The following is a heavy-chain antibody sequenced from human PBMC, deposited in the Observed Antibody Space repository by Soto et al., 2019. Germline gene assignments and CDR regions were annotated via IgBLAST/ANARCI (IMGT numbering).Heavy chain of an antibody. V-gene: IGHV3-74*01. Sequence: GGSLRLSCAASGFTFSSYWMHLVRQAPGKGLVWVSRINSDGSSTSYADSVKGRFTISRDDAKNTLYLQMNSLGAEDTAVYYCARDGYSSSWYLVDYYYGMDVWGQGTTVTVSS. CDR1: GFTFSSYW. CDR3: ARDGYSSSWYLVDYYYGMDV. J-gene: IGHJ6*02. D-gene: IGHD6-13*01. CDR2: INSDGSST.